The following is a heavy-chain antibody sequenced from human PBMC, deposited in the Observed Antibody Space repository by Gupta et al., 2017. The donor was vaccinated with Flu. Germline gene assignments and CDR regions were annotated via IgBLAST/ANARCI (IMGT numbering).Heavy chain of an antibody. V-gene: IGHV4-39*01. Sequence: YGPSLKSRVTISVDTSKNQFSLNVNSVTAADTAVYYCARRAKRWFDYWGQGTLVSVSS. J-gene: IGHJ5*01. CDR3: ARRAKRWFDY.